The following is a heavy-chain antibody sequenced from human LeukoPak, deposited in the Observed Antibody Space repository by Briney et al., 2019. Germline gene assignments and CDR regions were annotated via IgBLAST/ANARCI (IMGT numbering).Heavy chain of an antibody. Sequence: ASVKVSCKASGGTFSSYAISWVRQAPGQGLEWMGGIIPIFGTANYAQKFQGRVTITADESTSTAYMELSSPRSEDTAVYYCARSVRCGGSCYSHFDYWGQGTLVTVYS. V-gene: IGHV1-69*01. D-gene: IGHD2-15*01. J-gene: IGHJ4*02. CDR1: GGTFSSYA. CDR2: IIPIFGTA. CDR3: ARSVRCGGSCYSHFDY.